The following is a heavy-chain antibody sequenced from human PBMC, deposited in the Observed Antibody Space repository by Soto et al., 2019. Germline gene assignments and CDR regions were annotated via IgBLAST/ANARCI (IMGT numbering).Heavy chain of an antibody. CDR1: GYSFTNYW. J-gene: IGHJ6*02. Sequence: GESLKISCKGSGYSFTNYWITWVRQMPGKGLEWLGRVDPTDSYSNYSPSFQGHVTISADKSISTAYLKWSSLKASETAMYYCARDSYSPLGNYFTYSSYATDVRGQGTTVTV. CDR2: VDPTDSYS. CDR3: ARDSYSPLGNYFTYSSYATDV. D-gene: IGHD3-10*01. V-gene: IGHV5-10-1*01.